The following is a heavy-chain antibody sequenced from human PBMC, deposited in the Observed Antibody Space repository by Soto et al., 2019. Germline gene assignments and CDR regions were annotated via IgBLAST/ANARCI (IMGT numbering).Heavy chain of an antibody. CDR3: AIPYGGSAGRRYYNCMDV. CDR1: GGTFSSYA. CDR2: ISPIFGNS. J-gene: IGHJ6*02. Sequence: SVKVSCKASGGTFSSYAISWVRQAPGQGLEWMGGISPIFGNSNYAQKFQGRVTITADVSTSTAYMELSSLRSEDTAVYYCAIPYGGSAGRRYYNCMDVWGQGTTVTVSS. D-gene: IGHD6-13*01. V-gene: IGHV1-69*13.